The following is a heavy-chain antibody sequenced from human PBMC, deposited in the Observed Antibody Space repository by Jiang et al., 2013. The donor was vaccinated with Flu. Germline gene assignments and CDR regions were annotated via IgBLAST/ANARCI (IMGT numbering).Heavy chain of an antibody. D-gene: IGHD6-13*01. V-gene: IGHV3-33*01. CDR1: GFTFSSYG. J-gene: IGHJ5*02. CDR3: ARDLWPSSSSGFDP. Sequence: VVQPGRSLRLSCAASGFTFSSYGMHWVRQAPGKGLEWVAVIWYDGSNKYYADSVKGRFTISRDNSKNTLYLQMNSLRAEDTAVYYCARDLWPSSSSGFDPWGQGTLVTVSS. CDR2: IWYDGSNK.